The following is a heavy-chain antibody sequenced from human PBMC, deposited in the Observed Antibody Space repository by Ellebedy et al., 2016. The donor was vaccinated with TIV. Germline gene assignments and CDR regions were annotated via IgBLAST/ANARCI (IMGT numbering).Heavy chain of an antibody. Sequence: GESLKISCAASGFTFSDYAMNWVRQAPGKGLEWVSGITGFGYSTYYADSVKGRFTISRDNSKSTLYLQMNSLRAEDAAVYFCARRSTDFAFDSWGQGTLVTVSS. CDR1: GFTFSDYA. CDR3: ARRSTDFAFDS. CDR2: ITGFGYST. J-gene: IGHJ4*02. D-gene: IGHD3/OR15-3a*01. V-gene: IGHV3-23*01.